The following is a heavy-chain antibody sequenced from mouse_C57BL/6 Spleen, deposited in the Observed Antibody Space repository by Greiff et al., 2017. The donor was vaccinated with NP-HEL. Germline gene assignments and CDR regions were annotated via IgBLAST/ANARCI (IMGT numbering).Heavy chain of an antibody. J-gene: IGHJ4*01. D-gene: IGHD2-2*01. CDR1: GFSLTSYA. V-gene: IGHV2-9-1*01. CDR3: ARKDGYDDPYAMDY. CDR2: IWTGGGT. Sequence: VQLVESGPGLVAPSQSLSITCTVSGFSLTSYAISWVRQPPGKGLEWLGVIWTGGGTNYNSALKSRLSISKDNSKSQVFLKMNSLQTDDTARYYCARKDGYDDPYAMDYWGQGTSVTVSS.